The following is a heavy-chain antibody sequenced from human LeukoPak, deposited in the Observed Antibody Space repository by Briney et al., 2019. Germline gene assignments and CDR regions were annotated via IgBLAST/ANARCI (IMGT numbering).Heavy chain of an antibody. Sequence: ASVKVSCKVSGYTLTELSMHWVRQAPGKGLEWTGGFDPEDGETIYAQKFQGRVTMTEDTSTDTAYMELSSLRSEDTAVYYCATDLRAGDPYYFDYWGQGTLVTVSS. CDR3: ATDLRAGDPYYFDY. J-gene: IGHJ4*02. V-gene: IGHV1-24*01. D-gene: IGHD4-17*01. CDR2: FDPEDGET. CDR1: GYTLTELS.